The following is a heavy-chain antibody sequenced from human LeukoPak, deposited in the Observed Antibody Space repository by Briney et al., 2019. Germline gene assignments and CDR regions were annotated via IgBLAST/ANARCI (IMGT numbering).Heavy chain of an antibody. V-gene: IGHV1-18*04. Sequence: ASVKVSCKASGYTFSSYGISWVRQAPGQGLEWVGWISVYNGKTNYAQKLQGRVTMTTDTSTSTAYMELRSLRSDDTAVYYCARDRLYYYGSGLQPDYYYYGMDVWGKGTTVTVSS. D-gene: IGHD3-10*01. CDR2: ISVYNGKT. CDR3: ARDRLYYYGSGLQPDYYYYGMDV. CDR1: GYTFSSYG. J-gene: IGHJ6*04.